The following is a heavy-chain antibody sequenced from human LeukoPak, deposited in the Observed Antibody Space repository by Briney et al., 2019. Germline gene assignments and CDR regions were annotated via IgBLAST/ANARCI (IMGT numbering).Heavy chain of an antibody. V-gene: IGHV1-69*04. Sequence: SVTVSCKAPGDTFVIYAISWVRQAHGQGLEWMGRTIPILGIAKYAQKLQSRLTITADTSTSTAYMQLTNLRSDDTAVYYCAGQFLLPFDYWGRGTLVTVSS. D-gene: IGHD3-22*01. CDR2: TIPILGIA. J-gene: IGHJ4*02. CDR1: GDTFVIYA. CDR3: AGQFLLPFDY.